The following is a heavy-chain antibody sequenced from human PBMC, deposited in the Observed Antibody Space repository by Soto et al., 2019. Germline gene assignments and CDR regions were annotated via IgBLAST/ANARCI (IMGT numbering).Heavy chain of an antibody. V-gene: IGHV1-69*13. CDR2: IIPIFGTA. D-gene: IGHD6-6*01. J-gene: IGHJ3*02. CDR1: GGTFSSYA. Sequence: ASVKVSCKASGGTFSSYAISWVRQAPGQGLEWMGGIIPIFGTANYAQKFQGRVTITADESTSTAYMELSSLRSEDTAVYYCARGRSIAPHAFDIWGQGTMVTVSS. CDR3: ARGRSIAPHAFDI.